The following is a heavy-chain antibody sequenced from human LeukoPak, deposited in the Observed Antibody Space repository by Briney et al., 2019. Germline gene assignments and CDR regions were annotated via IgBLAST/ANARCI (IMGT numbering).Heavy chain of an antibody. CDR2: IYYSGST. CDR3: ARRDGYLGGAFDV. V-gene: IGHV4-39*07. J-gene: IGHJ3*01. Sequence: SETLSLTCTVSGGSISSSSYYWGWIRQPPGKGLEWIGSIYYSGSTYYNPSLKSRVTISVDTSKNQFSLKLSSVTAAGTAVYYCARRDGYLGGAFDVWGQGTMVTVSS. D-gene: IGHD5-24*01. CDR1: GGSISSSSYY.